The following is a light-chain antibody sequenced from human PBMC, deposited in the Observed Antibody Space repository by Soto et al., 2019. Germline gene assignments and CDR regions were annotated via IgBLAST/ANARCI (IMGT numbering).Light chain of an antibody. V-gene: IGLV1-51*01. CDR3: GAWDNSLSVYV. CDR2: DNN. J-gene: IGLJ1*01. CDR1: SSNVGYNS. Sequence: QSVLTQPPSVSAAPGRAVTISCSGSSSNVGYNSVSWYQQLPGTAPKLLIYDNNKRPSGIPARFSGSKSGTSATLGITGLQTGDEADYYCGAWDNSLSVYVFGSGTKLTVL.